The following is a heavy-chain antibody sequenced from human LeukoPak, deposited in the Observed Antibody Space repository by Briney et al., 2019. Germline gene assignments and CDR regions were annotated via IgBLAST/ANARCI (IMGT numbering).Heavy chain of an antibody. J-gene: IGHJ4*01. D-gene: IGHD3-10*01. CDR3: ARGSGWHGIWFWDSLVY. CDR1: GGSFSGYY. CDR2: INHSGST. Sequence: SETLSLTCAVYGGSFSGYYWSWIRQPPGKGLEWIGEINHSGSTNYNPSLKSRVTISVDTSKNQFSLKLSSVTAADTAVYYCARGSGWHGIWFWDSLVYWGHGTLVTVSS. V-gene: IGHV4-34*01.